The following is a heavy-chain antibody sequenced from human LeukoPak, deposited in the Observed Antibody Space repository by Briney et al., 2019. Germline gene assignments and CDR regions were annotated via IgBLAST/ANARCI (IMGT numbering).Heavy chain of an antibody. Sequence: PGGSLRLSCAASGFTVSSNYVSWVRQAPGKGLEWVSVIYSGGSTYYADSVKGRFTISRDNSKNTLYLQMNSLRAEDTAVYYCARVYTYYYDSSGYFFDYWGQGTLVTVSS. J-gene: IGHJ4*02. D-gene: IGHD3-22*01. V-gene: IGHV3-66*01. CDR2: IYSGGST. CDR3: ARVYTYYYDSSGYFFDY. CDR1: GFTVSSNY.